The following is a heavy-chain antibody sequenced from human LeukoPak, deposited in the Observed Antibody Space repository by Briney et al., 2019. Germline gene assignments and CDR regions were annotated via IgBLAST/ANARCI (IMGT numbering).Heavy chain of an antibody. CDR2: INPSDGST. D-gene: IGHD1-26*01. Sequence: ASVKVSCKSSGYTFNGYYMHWVRQAPGQGLEWMGKINPSDGSTRYAQKFQGRVTMTRDMSTSTVYMELSSLRSEDTAVYYCAKGGTRGAPTDYWGQGTLVTVSS. J-gene: IGHJ4*02. CDR1: GYTFNGYY. CDR3: AKGGTRGAPTDY. V-gene: IGHV1-46*02.